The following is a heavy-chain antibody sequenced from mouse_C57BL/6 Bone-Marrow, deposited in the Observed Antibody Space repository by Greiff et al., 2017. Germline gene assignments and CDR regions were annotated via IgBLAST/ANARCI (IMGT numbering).Heavy chain of an antibody. CDR1: GYTFTTYP. CDR3: ARGVYAGWYYCYY. CDR2: FHPYIDDT. J-gene: IGHJ2*01. D-gene: IGHD2-3*01. Sequence: VQLQQSGAELVKPGASVKMSCKASGYTFTTYPIGWMKQNPGQGLAWIGNFHPYIDDTKYNEKFKGKATLTVEKSSSTVYLELSRLTSDVSAVYDCARGVYAGWYYCYYRGQGTTLTVSA. V-gene: IGHV1-47*01.